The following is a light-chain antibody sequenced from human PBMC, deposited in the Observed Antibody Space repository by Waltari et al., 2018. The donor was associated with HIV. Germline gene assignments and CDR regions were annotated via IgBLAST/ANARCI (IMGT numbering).Light chain of an antibody. CDR1: QSISTW. Sequence: DIQMTQSPPTQSASVGDRVTITCRASQSISTWLAWFQQKPGEAPKMLIYKASTLDTGVPSRFSGSGSGTEFTLTISSLLPDDFATYYCQQYYNYPHTFGQGTKLE. CDR2: KAS. CDR3: QQYYNYPHT. V-gene: IGKV1-5*03. J-gene: IGKJ2*01.